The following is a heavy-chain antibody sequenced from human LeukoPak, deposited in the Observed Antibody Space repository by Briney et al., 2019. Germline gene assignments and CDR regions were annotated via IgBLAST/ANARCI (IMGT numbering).Heavy chain of an antibody. D-gene: IGHD6-19*01. CDR3: AKSRTIGVSAADY. J-gene: IGHJ4*02. Sequence: GGSLRLSCAASGFTVSNNYMNWVCQAPGKGLEWVSVIYSDGRTYYADSVKGRFTISRDNSKNTLYLQINSLRAEDTAVYYCAKSRTIGVSAADYWGQGTLVTVSS. CDR2: IYSDGRT. V-gene: IGHV3-66*02. CDR1: GFTVSNNY.